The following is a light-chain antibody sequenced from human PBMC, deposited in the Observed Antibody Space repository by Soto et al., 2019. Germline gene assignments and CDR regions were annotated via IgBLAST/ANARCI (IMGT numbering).Light chain of an antibody. J-gene: IGKJ5*01. CDR3: QQYNNWPPIT. V-gene: IGKV3-15*01. CDR1: QSVRSK. Sequence: EIVMTQSPGTLSVYTGERATLSCRASQSVRSKLAWYQQKPGQAPRLLIYDASTRATGIPARFSGSGSGTEFTLTIISLQSEDFSVYYCQQYNNWPPITFGQGTRLEIK. CDR2: DAS.